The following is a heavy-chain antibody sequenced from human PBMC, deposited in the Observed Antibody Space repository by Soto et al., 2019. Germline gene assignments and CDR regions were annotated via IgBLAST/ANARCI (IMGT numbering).Heavy chain of an antibody. CDR2: INAGNGNT. CDR1: GYIFTNYA. D-gene: IGHD3-9*01. CDR3: ARSRRYNDVLTPFDY. V-gene: IGHV1-3*01. J-gene: IGHJ4*02. Sequence: ASVKVSCKASGYIFTNYAMHWVRQAPGQRPEWMGWINAGNGNTKYSEKFQGRITIARDTFASTVYLEVYSLRSEDTAVYFCARSRRYNDVLTPFDYWGKGILVTV.